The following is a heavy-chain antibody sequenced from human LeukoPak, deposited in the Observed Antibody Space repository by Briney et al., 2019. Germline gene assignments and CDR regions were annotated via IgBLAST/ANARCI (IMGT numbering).Heavy chain of an antibody. CDR2: ISSSGSYI. V-gene: IGHV3-21*01. D-gene: IGHD1-14*01. CDR1: GFTFDDYG. Sequence: PGGSLRLSCAASGFTFDDYGMSWVRQAPGKGLEWVSSISSSGSYIYYADSVKGRFTISRDNAKKSLYLQMNSLRAEDTAVYYCARVGPWVNPDYYYYMDVWGKGTTVTVSS. CDR3: ARVGPWVNPDYYYYMDV. J-gene: IGHJ6*03.